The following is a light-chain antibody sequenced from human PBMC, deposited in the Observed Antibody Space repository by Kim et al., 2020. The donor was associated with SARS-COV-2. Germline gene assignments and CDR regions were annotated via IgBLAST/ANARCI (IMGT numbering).Light chain of an antibody. J-gene: IGKJ3*01. CDR2: WAS. CDR1: QTVFYSSSNMSY. Sequence: DIVMTQSPDSLAVSLGERATIRCKSSQTVFYSSSNMSYLAWYQHRPRQRPKLLIRWASTRESGVPGRFSGSGSGTDFTLTISSLQSEDVAVYFCQQYLVPPFTFGPGTKVDIK. V-gene: IGKV4-1*01. CDR3: QQYLVPPFT.